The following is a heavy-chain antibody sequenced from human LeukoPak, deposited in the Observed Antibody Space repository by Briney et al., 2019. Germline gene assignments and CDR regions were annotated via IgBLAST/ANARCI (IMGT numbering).Heavy chain of an antibody. D-gene: IGHD5-18*01. J-gene: IGHJ4*02. CDR1: GGSISSYY. V-gene: IGHV4-59*01. CDR3: ASGVDTAMVDY. Sequence: SETLSLTCTVSGGSISSYYWSWIRQPPGEGLEWIGYIYFSGSTHYNPSLKSRVTMSVDTSKNQFSLKLSSVTAADTAVYYCASGVDTAMVDYWGQGTLVTVSS. CDR2: IYFSGST.